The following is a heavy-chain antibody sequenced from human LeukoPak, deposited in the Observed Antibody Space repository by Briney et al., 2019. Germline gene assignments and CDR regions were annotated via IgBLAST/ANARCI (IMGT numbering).Heavy chain of an antibody. V-gene: IGHV3-66*01. J-gene: IGHJ4*02. Sequence: GGSLRLSCAASGFTVISNYMSWVRQAPGQGLEWVSVLYAGGGTYYTDSVKGRFTISRDDSKNTPYLQMNSLRAEDTAVYYCARGNTWNYFDYWGQGTLVTVSS. CDR2: LYAGGGT. D-gene: IGHD1-20*01. CDR1: GFTVISNY. CDR3: ARGNTWNYFDY.